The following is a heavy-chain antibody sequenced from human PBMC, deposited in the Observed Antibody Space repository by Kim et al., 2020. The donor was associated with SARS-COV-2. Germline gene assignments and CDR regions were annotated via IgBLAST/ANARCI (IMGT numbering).Heavy chain of an antibody. Sequence: ASVKVSCKASGYTFIANFIYWVRQAPGQGLECMGRIDPRNGDTNYAQKFQGRVTMTRDTSITTAFMELSSLTSDDTAVYFCARDPDVVGDYWGQGTLVTVSS. CDR2: IDPRNGDT. CDR1: GYTFIANF. J-gene: IGHJ4*02. CDR3: ARDPDVVGDY. V-gene: IGHV1-2*06. D-gene: IGHD2-15*01.